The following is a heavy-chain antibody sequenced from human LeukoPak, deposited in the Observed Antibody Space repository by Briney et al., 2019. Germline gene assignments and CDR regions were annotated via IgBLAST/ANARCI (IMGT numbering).Heavy chain of an antibody. V-gene: IGHV3-74*01. Sequence: GESLRLSCAASGFSFSRYWIHWVRQAPGKGLEWVSRINPDGSTTTYADSVKGRFTISRDDAENTVYLQMNSLRAEDTAVYYCARVLSGSWDWFDPWGQGTLVTVSS. CDR2: INPDGSTT. CDR3: ARVLSGSWDWFDP. CDR1: GFSFSRYW. D-gene: IGHD3-22*01. J-gene: IGHJ5*02.